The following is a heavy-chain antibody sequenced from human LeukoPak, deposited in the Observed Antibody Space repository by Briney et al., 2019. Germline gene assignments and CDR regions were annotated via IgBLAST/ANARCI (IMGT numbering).Heavy chain of an antibody. CDR1: GFTFSGSA. Sequence: GGSLRLSCAASGFTFSGSAMSWVRQAPGKGPEWVSAISNDGGYTYYADSVQGRFTISRDNSKSTLCLQMNSLRAEDTAVYYCAKQLGYCSDGSCYFPYWGQGTLVTVSS. CDR2: ISNDGGYT. V-gene: IGHV3-23*01. D-gene: IGHD2-15*01. J-gene: IGHJ4*02. CDR3: AKQLGYCSDGSCYFPY.